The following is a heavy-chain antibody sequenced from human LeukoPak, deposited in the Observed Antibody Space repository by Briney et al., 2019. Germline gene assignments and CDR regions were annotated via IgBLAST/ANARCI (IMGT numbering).Heavy chain of an antibody. D-gene: IGHD3-16*01. Sequence: SETLSLTCTVSGGSISSSSYYWGWIRQPPGKGLEWIGSIYYSGSTYYNPSLKSRVTISVDTSKNQFSLKLSSVTAADTAVYYCARVGVNTDAFDIWGQGTMVTVSS. CDR3: ARVGVNTDAFDI. V-gene: IGHV4-39*07. CDR2: IYYSGST. J-gene: IGHJ3*02. CDR1: GGSISSSSYY.